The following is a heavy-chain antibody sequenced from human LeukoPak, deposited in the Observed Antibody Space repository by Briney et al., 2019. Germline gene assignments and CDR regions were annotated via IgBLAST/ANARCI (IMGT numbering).Heavy chain of an antibody. CDR1: GGSISSGSYY. V-gene: IGHV4-61*02. Sequence: SETLSLTCTVSGGSISSGSYYWSWIRQPAGKGLEWIGRIYTSGSTNYNPSLKSRVTISVDTSKNQFSLKLSSVTAADTAVYYCVRASYSGYYSLDYWGQGTLVTVSS. D-gene: IGHD3-22*01. J-gene: IGHJ4*02. CDR2: IYTSGST. CDR3: VRASYSGYYSLDY.